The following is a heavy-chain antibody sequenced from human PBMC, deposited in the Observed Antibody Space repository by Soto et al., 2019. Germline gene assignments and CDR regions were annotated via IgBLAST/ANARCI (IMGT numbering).Heavy chain of an antibody. CDR1: GGSFSGYY. V-gene: IGHV4-34*01. CDR3: ARGWWYDFWSSKTYYYYMDV. Sequence: SETLSLTCAVYGGSFSGYYWSWIRQPPGKGLEWIGEINHSGSTNYNPSLKSRVTISVDTSKNQFSLKLSSVTAADTAVYYCARGWWYDFWSSKTYYYYMDVWGKGTTVTVSS. J-gene: IGHJ6*03. D-gene: IGHD3-3*01. CDR2: INHSGST.